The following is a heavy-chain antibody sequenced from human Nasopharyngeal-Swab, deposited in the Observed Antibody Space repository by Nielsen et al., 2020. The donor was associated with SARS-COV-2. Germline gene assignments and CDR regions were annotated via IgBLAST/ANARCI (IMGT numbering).Heavy chain of an antibody. CDR2: ISSSSSTI. Sequence: GGSLRLSCAASGFTFSSYSMNWVRQAPGKGLEWVSYISSSSSTIYYADSVKGRFTISRDNAKNSLYLQTNSLRAEDTALYYCAKDGGYSYGSYYYYYMDVWGKGTTVTVSS. V-gene: IGHV3-48*04. D-gene: IGHD5-18*01. CDR3: AKDGGYSYGSYYYYYMDV. J-gene: IGHJ6*03. CDR1: GFTFSSYS.